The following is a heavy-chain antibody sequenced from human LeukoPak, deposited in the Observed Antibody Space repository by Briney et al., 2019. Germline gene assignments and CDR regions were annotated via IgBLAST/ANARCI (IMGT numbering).Heavy chain of an antibody. Sequence: SETLSLTCTVSGGSISSSSYYWGWIRQPPGKGLEWIGSIYYSGSTYYHPSLKSRVTISVDTSKNQFSLKLSTVTAADTAVYYCARDPYSDLAFDIWGQGTMVTVSS. CDR3: ARDPYSDLAFDI. D-gene: IGHD4-17*01. V-gene: IGHV4-39*07. J-gene: IGHJ3*02. CDR2: IYYSGST. CDR1: GGSISSSSYY.